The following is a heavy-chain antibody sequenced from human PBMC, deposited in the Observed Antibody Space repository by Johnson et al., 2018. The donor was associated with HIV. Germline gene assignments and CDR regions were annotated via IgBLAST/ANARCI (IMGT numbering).Heavy chain of an antibody. CDR1: GFTVSSNY. CDR2: INWNGGST. Sequence: VQVVESGGGLVQPGGSLRLSCAASGFTVSSNYMSWVRQVPGKGLEWVSRINWNGGSTGYADSVKGRFTISRDNAKNSLSLQINSLRAEDTAMYYCARDYYYFDSRAYYDAFDIWGQGTMVTVSS. J-gene: IGHJ3*02. D-gene: IGHD3-22*01. V-gene: IGHV3-66*01. CDR3: ARDYYYFDSRAYYDAFDI.